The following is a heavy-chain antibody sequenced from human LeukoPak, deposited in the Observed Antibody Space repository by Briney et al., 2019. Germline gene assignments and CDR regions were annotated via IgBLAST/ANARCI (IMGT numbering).Heavy chain of an antibody. V-gene: IGHV3-48*03. CDR3: ATQTENSNYDAFNF. J-gene: IGHJ3*01. CDR1: GFTFSSYE. D-gene: IGHD4-11*01. Sequence: WGSLRLSCAASGFTFSSYEMNWVRQAPGKGLGWVSYIIIVCTTIFYADSVKGRSTTSRDNAKTSLYLHMNSLSAEDTAVYFCATQTENSNYDAFNFWGQGTSVTVSS. CDR2: IIIVCTTI.